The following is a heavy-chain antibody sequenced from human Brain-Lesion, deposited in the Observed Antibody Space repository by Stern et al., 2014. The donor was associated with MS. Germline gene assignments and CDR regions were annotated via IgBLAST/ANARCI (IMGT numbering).Heavy chain of an antibody. CDR1: GGSVSSTSYA. D-gene: IGHD2-15*01. V-gene: IGHV4-39*01. CDR3: AGEEDIRYCSGGSCTGNWFDP. J-gene: IGHJ5*02. CDR2: IYYSGNT. Sequence: VQLVESGPGLVKPSETLSLTCTVAGGSVSSTSYAWAWIRQPPGKGLEWIGTIYYSGNTYYSPSLKSRLTLSLDTSKNQFSLPLRSVTAADTAVYYCAGEEDIRYCSGGSCTGNWFDPSGQGTLVTVSS.